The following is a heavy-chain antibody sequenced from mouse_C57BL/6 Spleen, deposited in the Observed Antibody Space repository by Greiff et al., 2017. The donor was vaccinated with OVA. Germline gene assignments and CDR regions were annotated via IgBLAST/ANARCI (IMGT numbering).Heavy chain of an antibody. Sequence: QVQLQQPGPELVKPGASVKLSCTASGYTFTSYWMHWVQQRPGQGLEWIGNINPSNGGTNYNEKFTSKATLTVDKSSSTAYMQLSSLTAEDSAVYYCVQAAGWDRNRYAMAYWGQGTSVTVSS. CDR2: INPSNGGT. V-gene: IGHV1-53*01. D-gene: IGHD3-3*01. J-gene: IGHJ4*01. CDR3: VQAAGWDRNRYAMAY. CDR1: GYTFTSYW.